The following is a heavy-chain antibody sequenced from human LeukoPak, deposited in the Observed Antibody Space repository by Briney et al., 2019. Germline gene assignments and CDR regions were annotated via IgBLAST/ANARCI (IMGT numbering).Heavy chain of an antibody. V-gene: IGHV4-61*05. CDR3: ARAIAAVDY. D-gene: IGHD6-6*01. CDR1: GGSISSSSYY. J-gene: IGHJ4*02. CDR2: IYYSGST. Sequence: SETLSLTCTVSGGSISSSSYYWGWIRQPPGKGLEWIGYIYYSGSTNYNPSLKSRVTISVDTSKNQFSLKLSSVTAADTAVYYCARAIAAVDYWGQGTLVTVSS.